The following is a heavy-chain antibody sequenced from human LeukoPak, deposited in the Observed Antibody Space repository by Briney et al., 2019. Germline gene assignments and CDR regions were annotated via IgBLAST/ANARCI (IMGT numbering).Heavy chain of an antibody. CDR3: AKGGIAAEDYGMDV. Sequence: SETLSLTCTVSGGSISSYYWSWIRQPAGKGLEWIGRIYANGRTIYNPSLKSRVTMSVDTSKNQFSLKVTSVTAADTAVYYCAKGGIAAEDYGMDVWGQGTTVIVSS. V-gene: IGHV4-4*07. J-gene: IGHJ6*02. CDR2: IYANGRT. D-gene: IGHD6-13*01. CDR1: GGSISSYY.